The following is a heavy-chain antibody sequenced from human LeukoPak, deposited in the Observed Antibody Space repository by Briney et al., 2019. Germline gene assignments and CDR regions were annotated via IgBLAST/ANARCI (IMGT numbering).Heavy chain of an antibody. Sequence: GGSLRLSCAASGFTLSSYEMNWVRQAPGKGLEWVSYISSSGSTIYYADSVKGRFTISRDNAKNSLYLQMNSLRAEDTAVYYCASEERQVKVAVAYSWFDPWGQGTLVTVSS. CDR1: GFTLSSYE. CDR2: ISSSGSTI. V-gene: IGHV3-48*03. J-gene: IGHJ5*02. D-gene: IGHD6-19*01. CDR3: ASEERQVKVAVAYSWFDP.